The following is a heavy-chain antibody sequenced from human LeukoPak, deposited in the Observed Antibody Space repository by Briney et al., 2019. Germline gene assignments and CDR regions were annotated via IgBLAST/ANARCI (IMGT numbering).Heavy chain of an antibody. J-gene: IGHJ4*02. CDR2: ISSSSSYI. D-gene: IGHD3-22*01. CDR3: ARDGGGSYYYDSSGFDY. Sequence: GGSLRLSCAASGFTFSSYSMNWVRQAPGKGLEWVSSISSSSSYIYYADSVKGRFTISRDNAKDSLYLQMNSLRAEDTAVYYCARDGGGSYYYDSSGFDYWGQGTLVTVSS. CDR1: GFTFSSYS. V-gene: IGHV3-21*01.